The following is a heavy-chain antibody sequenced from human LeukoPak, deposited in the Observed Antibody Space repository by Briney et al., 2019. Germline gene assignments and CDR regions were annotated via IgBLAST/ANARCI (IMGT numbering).Heavy chain of an antibody. V-gene: IGHV1-8*01. CDR3: ARGLGPRTNYYYLDY. J-gene: IGHJ4*02. CDR2: MEPNSDQR. Sequence: GASVSVSCTASGYTLTTYDMNWVRQAPGQGVEWVGWMEPNSDQRAFAQTFQGRITMTRDTSRRTSYMEMSSLTSEDTAGYYCARGLGPRTNYYYLDYWGQGTLLIVSS. CDR1: GYTLTTYD. D-gene: IGHD5-24*01.